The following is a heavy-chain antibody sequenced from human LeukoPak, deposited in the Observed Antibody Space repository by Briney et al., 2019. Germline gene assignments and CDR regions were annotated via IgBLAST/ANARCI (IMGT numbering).Heavy chain of an antibody. CDR3: ARAGSSSGVWTPKFDP. Sequence: ASVKVSCKASGYTFTGYYMHWVRQAPGQGLEWMGWINPNSGGTNYAQKFQGRVTMTRDTSISTAYMELSRLRSDDTAVYYCARAGSSSGVWTPKFDPWGQGTLVTVSP. CDR2: INPNSGGT. CDR1: GYTFTGYY. D-gene: IGHD6-13*01. J-gene: IGHJ5*02. V-gene: IGHV1-2*02.